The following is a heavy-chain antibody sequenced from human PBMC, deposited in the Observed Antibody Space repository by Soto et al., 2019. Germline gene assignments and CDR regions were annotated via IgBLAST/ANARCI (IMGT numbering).Heavy chain of an antibody. D-gene: IGHD3-10*01. CDR3: AKDSDREYFQH. CDR1: GFTFRSYV. J-gene: IGHJ1*01. CDR2: ISGGGDRT. V-gene: IGHV3-23*01. Sequence: GGSLRLSCEASGFTFRSYVMAWVRQAPGKGLEWVSGISGGGDRTFYADSVKGRFTISRDNSENTLYLQMNSLRVEDTAVYYCAKDSDREYFQHWGQGTQVTVSS.